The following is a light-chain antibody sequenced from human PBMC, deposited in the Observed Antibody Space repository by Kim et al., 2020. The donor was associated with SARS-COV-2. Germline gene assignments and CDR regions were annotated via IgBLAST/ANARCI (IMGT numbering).Light chain of an antibody. V-gene: IGKV3D-15*01. CDR2: DAS. Sequence: QGERVTLSCRASQSVSSALAWYQQKPGQAPRLLIYDASTRATGIPARFSGSGSATEFTLTISSLQSEDFAVYYCQQYNNWPPWTFGQGTKVDIK. CDR3: QQYNNWPPWT. J-gene: IGKJ1*01. CDR1: QSVSSA.